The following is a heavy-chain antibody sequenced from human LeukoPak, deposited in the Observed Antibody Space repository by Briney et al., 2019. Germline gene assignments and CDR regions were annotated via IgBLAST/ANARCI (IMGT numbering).Heavy chain of an antibody. Sequence: GGSLRLSCVASGFTFSSYWMTWVRQAPGEGLEWVSNMRQDGNETSYVDSVSGRFTIHRDNAKNSLYLQMNSRRAGDTAVYYCARRAGDYSHPYDYWGQGTLVTVSS. D-gene: IGHD3-22*01. J-gene: IGHJ4*02. CDR3: ARRAGDYSHPYDY. CDR2: MRQDGNET. CDR1: GFTFSSYW. V-gene: IGHV3-7*05.